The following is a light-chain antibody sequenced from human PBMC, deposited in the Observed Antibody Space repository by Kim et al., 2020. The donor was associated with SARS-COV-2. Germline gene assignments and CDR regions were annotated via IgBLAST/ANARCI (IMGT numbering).Light chain of an antibody. Sequence: SSELTQDPALSVALGQTVRITCQGDSLRSYYATWYQQKPRQAPLLVIFGRNNRPSGIPDRFSGSTSGSTASLTISGTQAEDEADFYCQSRDSGGNVLFGGGTRLTVL. CDR3: QSRDSGGNVL. V-gene: IGLV3-19*01. CDR2: GRN. J-gene: IGLJ2*01. CDR1: SLRSYY.